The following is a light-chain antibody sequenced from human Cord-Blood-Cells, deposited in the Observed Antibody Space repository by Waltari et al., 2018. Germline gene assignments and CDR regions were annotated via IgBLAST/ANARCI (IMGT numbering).Light chain of an antibody. CDR2: GAS. CDR3: QQYGSSPQT. CDR1: QSVSSSY. J-gene: IGKJ2*01. V-gene: IGKV3-20*01. Sequence: IVLTQSPGTLSLSPGDRATLSCRAIQSVSSSYLAWYQQKPGQAHRLLIYGASSRASGIPDRSSGSGSGTDFTLTISRLEPEDFAVYYCQQYGSSPQTFGQGTKLEIK.